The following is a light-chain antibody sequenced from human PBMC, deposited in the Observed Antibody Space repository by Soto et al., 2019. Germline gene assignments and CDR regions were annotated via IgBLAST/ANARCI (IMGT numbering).Light chain of an antibody. CDR1: QSISSW. Sequence: DIQMTQSPSTLSASVGDRVTITCRASQSISSWFAWYQQKPGKAPKLLIYKASSLESGVPSRFSGSGSGTEFTLNISSLQPDDFATYYCQQYNILWTFGQGTKVEIK. CDR3: QQYNILWT. CDR2: KAS. V-gene: IGKV1-5*03. J-gene: IGKJ1*01.